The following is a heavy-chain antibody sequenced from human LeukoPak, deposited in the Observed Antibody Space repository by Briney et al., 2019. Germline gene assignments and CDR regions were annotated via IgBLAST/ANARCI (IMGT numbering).Heavy chain of an antibody. Sequence: GESLKISCKGSGYSFTSYLIGWVRQMPGKGLEWVGIIYPGDSDTRYSPSFQGQVTIAADKSISTAYLQWSSLKASDTAMYYCARREDYLFSAWGQGAMVTVSS. J-gene: IGHJ3*01. CDR2: IYPGDSDT. CDR1: GYSFTSYL. D-gene: IGHD3-10*02. V-gene: IGHV5-51*01. CDR3: ARREDYLFSA.